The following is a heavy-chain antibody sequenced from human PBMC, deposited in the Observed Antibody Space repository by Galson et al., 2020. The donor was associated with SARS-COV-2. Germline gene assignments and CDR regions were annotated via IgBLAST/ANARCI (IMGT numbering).Heavy chain of an antibody. J-gene: IGHJ4*02. Sequence: GESLKISCKGSGYSFADYWIGWVRQMPGKGMQWLGVIYPGDSYTIYSPSFQGQVTVSADKSINTAYLQWSSLEASDTAMYYCARHGASDGWYEGIDYWGQGTLVTVSS. CDR2: IYPGDSYT. CDR3: ARHGASDGWYEGIDY. D-gene: IGHD6-19*01. V-gene: IGHV5-51*01. CDR1: GYSFADYW.